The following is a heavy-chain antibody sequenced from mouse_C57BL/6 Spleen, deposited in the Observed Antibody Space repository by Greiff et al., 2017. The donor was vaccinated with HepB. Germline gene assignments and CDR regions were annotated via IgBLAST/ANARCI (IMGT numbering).Heavy chain of an antibody. J-gene: IGHJ2*01. CDR2: IDPNSGGT. CDR3: ARGYYGSSYEYYFDY. Sequence: VQLQESGAELVKPGASVKLSCKASGYTFTSYWMHWVKQRPGRGLEWIGRIDPNSGGTKYNEKFKSKATLTVDKPSSTAYMQLSSLTSEDSAVYYCARGYYGSSYEYYFDYWGQGTTLTVSS. V-gene: IGHV1-72*01. CDR1: GYTFTSYW. D-gene: IGHD1-1*01.